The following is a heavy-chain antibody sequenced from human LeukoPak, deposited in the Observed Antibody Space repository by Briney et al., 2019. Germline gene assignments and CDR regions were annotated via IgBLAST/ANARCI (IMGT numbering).Heavy chain of an antibody. Sequence: PGGSLRLACSASGFTFSSYAMHWVRQAPAKGLEYVSAISSKGGSTYYADSVKGRFTISRDNSKNTLYLQMSSLRAEDTAVYYCVKDPGRDHYYYGMDVWGKGTTVTVSS. D-gene: IGHD2-15*01. V-gene: IGHV3-64D*06. CDR2: ISSKGGST. J-gene: IGHJ6*04. CDR3: VKDPGRDHYYYGMDV. CDR1: GFTFSSYA.